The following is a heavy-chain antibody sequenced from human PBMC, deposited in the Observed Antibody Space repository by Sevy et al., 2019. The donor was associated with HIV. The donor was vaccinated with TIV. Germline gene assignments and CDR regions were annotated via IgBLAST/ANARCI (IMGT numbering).Heavy chain of an antibody. Sequence: GESLKISCAASGFTFSSYGMHWVRQAPGKGLEWVAVIWYDGSNKYYADSVKGRFTISRDNSKNTLYLQMNSLRAEDTAVYYCARDLPPSATTVAHFDCWGQGTLVTVSS. V-gene: IGHV3-33*01. CDR1: GFTFSSYG. D-gene: IGHD4-17*01. CDR3: ARDLPPSATTVAHFDC. J-gene: IGHJ4*02. CDR2: IWYDGSNK.